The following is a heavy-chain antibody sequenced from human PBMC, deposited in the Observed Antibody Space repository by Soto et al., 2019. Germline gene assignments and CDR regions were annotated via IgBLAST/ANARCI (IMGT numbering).Heavy chain of an antibody. CDR3: AKEMYPRTVLDSSSPWGDY. CDR2: VSYDGSYK. Sequence: VQLVESGGGVAQPGRSLRLSCAVSGFTFSDYGMHWVRQAPGKGREWVAVVSYDGSYKYYADSVKGRFTVSRDLSGNTLFLQMNSLRLEDTAVYFCAKEMYPRTVLDSSSPWGDYWGQGTLVAVSS. D-gene: IGHD6-6*01. V-gene: IGHV3-30*18. J-gene: IGHJ4*02. CDR1: GFTFSDYG.